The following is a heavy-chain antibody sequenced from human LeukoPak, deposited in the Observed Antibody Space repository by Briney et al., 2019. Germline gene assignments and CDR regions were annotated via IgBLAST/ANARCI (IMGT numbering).Heavy chain of an antibody. CDR1: GGSFSGYY. CDR3: ARGVTVVAAFSGGFDP. J-gene: IGHJ5*02. D-gene: IGHD2-15*01. Sequence: PSETLSLTCAVYGGSFSGYYWSWIRQPPGKGLEWIGEINHSGSTNYNPSLKSRVTISVDTSKNQFSLKLSSVTAADTAVYYCARGVTVVAAFSGGFDPWGQGTLVTVSS. CDR2: INHSGST. V-gene: IGHV4-34*01.